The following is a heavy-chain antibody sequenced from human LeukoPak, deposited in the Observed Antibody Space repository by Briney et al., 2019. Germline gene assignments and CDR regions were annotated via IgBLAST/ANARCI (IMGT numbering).Heavy chain of an antibody. CDR3: ARRAYSYGDFDY. CDR1: GCSISSGGYC. V-gene: IGHV4-31*03. CDR2: IYYSGST. D-gene: IGHD5-18*01. Sequence: PSETLSLSCTVSGCSISSGGYCWGWLRQHPGKGLEWSGYIYYSGSTYYNPSLKSRVTISVDTSKNQFSLKLSSVTAADTAVYYCARRAYSYGDFDYWGQGTLVTVSS. J-gene: IGHJ4*02.